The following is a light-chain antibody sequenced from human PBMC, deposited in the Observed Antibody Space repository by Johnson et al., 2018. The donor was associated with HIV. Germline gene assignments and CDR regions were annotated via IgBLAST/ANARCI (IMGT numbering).Light chain of an antibody. CDR1: SSDMGNYA. Sequence: QSVLTQPPSVSAAPGQKVTISCSGSSSDMGNYAVSWYQQLPGTAPKLLIYENNKRPSGIPDRFSGSKSGTSATLGINGLQTGDEADDYCGTWDSRLSAYVFGTGTKVTVL. V-gene: IGLV1-51*02. CDR2: ENN. J-gene: IGLJ1*01. CDR3: GTWDSRLSAYV.